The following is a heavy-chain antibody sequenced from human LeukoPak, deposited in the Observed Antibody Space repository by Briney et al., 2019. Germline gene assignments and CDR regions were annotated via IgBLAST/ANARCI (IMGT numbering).Heavy chain of an antibody. J-gene: IGHJ6*02. CDR2: INPNSDGT. D-gene: IGHD2-2*01. Sequence: ASVKVSCKASGYTFTGYDMQWVRQAPGQGLEWLGWINPNSDGTNYSQKFQGRFTMTRDTSISTAYMELSRLRSDDTAVYFCARDHCVSSGCYEDYYYGMDVWGRGTTVTVSS. CDR3: ARDHCVSSGCYEDYYYGMDV. CDR1: GYTFTGYD. V-gene: IGHV1-2*02.